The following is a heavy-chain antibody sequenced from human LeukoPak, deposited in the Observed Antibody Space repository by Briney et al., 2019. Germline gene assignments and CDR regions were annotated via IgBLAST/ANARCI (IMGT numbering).Heavy chain of an antibody. Sequence: ASVKVSCKASGGTFSSYAISWVRQAPGQGLEWMGGIIPIFGTANYAQKFQGRVTITADESTSTAYMELSSLRSEDTAVYYCARVAVYATFYYYYGMDVWGQGTTVTVSS. CDR2: IIPIFGTA. CDR3: ARVAVYATFYYYYGMDV. J-gene: IGHJ6*02. V-gene: IGHV1-69*13. CDR1: GGTFSSYA. D-gene: IGHD2-8*02.